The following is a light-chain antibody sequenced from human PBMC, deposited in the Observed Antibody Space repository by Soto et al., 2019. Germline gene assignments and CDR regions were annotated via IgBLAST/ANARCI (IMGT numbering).Light chain of an antibody. CDR2: LERSGSY. Sequence: HPVLTQSSSASASLGSSVKLTCTLSSGHNTYTIAWHQQQPGKAPRYLMKLERSGSYDKGSGVPDRFSGSSSGADRYLTISNLQSEDEADYYCETWDSNTHTVFGGGTQLTVL. V-gene: IGLV4-60*03. CDR3: ETWDSNTHTV. CDR1: SGHNTYT. J-gene: IGLJ7*01.